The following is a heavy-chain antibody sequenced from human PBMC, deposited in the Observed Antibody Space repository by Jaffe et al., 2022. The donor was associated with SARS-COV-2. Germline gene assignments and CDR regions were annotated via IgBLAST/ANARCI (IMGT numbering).Heavy chain of an antibody. J-gene: IGHJ4*02. CDR1: GFTFSSYA. Sequence: QVQLVESGGGVVQPGRSLRLSCAASGFTFSSYAMHWVRQAPGKGLEWVAVISYDGSNKYYADSVKGRFTISRDNSKNTLYLQMNSLRAEDTAVYYCAREMWEGDFFDYWGQGTLVTVSS. CDR3: AREMWEGDFFDY. CDR2: ISYDGSNK. V-gene: IGHV3-30-3*01. D-gene: IGHD1-26*01.